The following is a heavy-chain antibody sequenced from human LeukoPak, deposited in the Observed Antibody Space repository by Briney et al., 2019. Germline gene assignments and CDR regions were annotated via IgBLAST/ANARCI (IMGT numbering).Heavy chain of an antibody. CDR3: ARIQNFYWYFDL. Sequence: PSQTLSLSCTVSGGSLSSGDYYWSWIRQHPGKGLEWIGYIYYSGSTNYNPSLKSRVTTSVDTSKNQFSLKLSSVTAADTAVYYCARIQNFYWYFDLWGRGTLVTVSS. D-gene: IGHD5-18*01. J-gene: IGHJ2*01. V-gene: IGHV4-30-4*08. CDR1: GGSLSSGDYY. CDR2: IYYSGST.